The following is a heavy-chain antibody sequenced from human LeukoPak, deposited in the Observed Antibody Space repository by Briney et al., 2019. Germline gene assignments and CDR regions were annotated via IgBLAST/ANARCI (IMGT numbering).Heavy chain of an antibody. D-gene: IGHD6-6*01. CDR3: ARDRGTTSSAGYYFDT. J-gene: IGHJ4*02. V-gene: IGHV3-33*01. Sequence: GGSLRLSCAASGFTFSSFGMHWVRQAPGKGLEWVAIIWYDGSNKYYADSVKGRFTVSRDNSKNTLHLQVNSLRAEDTAVYYCARDRGTTSSAGYYFDTWGQGALVTASS. CDR2: IWYDGSNK. CDR1: GFTFSSFG.